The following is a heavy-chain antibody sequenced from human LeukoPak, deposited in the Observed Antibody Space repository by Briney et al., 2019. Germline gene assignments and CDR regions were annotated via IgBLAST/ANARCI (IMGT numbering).Heavy chain of an antibody. Sequence: PGGSLRLSCAASGFTFSSYGMHWVRQAPGKGLEWVVIIWYDGSNKYYADSVKGRFTISRDNSKNTLYLQMNSLRAEDTAVYYCAKVSPRFLEWLLYLDYWGQGTLVTVSS. CDR2: IWYDGSNK. CDR3: AKVSPRFLEWLLYLDY. V-gene: IGHV3-33*06. J-gene: IGHJ4*02. D-gene: IGHD3-3*01. CDR1: GFTFSSYG.